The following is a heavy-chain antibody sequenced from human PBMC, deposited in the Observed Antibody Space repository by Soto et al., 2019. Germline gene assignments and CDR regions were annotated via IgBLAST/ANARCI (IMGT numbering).Heavy chain of an antibody. D-gene: IGHD5-18*01. J-gene: IGHJ4*02. CDR2: IWYDGSNK. CDR1: GFTFSSYG. CDR3: ARDGEYSYGYASPSYYFDY. Sequence: ESGGGVVQPGRSLRLSCAASGFTFSSYGMHWVRQAPGKGLEWVAVIWYDGSNKYYADSVKGRFTISRDNSKNTLYLQMNSLRAEDTAVYYCARDGEYSYGYASPSYYFDYWGQGTLVTVSS. V-gene: IGHV3-33*01.